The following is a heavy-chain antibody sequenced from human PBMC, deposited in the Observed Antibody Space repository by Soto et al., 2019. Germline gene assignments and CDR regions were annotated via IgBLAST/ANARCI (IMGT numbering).Heavy chain of an antibody. CDR3: ARRQGFSSKVDH. V-gene: IGHV2-5*02. Sequence: QITLKESGPTLVKPTQTLTLTCTFSGFSLSTTGLGVGWIRQPPGKALEWLALIYWDDDKQYSPSLKNRLTITKDTSKNQVVLTMTNMDPVDTATYFCARRQGFSSKVDHWGQGTLVTVSS. J-gene: IGHJ4*02. CDR2: IYWDDDK. D-gene: IGHD6-13*01. CDR1: GFSLSTTGLG.